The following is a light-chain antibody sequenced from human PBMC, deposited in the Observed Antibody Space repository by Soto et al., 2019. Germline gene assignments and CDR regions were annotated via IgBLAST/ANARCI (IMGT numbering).Light chain of an antibody. V-gene: IGLV1-47*01. CDR3: AAWDDSLGARV. Sequence: QSVLTQPPSASGAPGQRVTISCSGSSSNSGRSYVYWYQQVPGTAPKLLIYRNDQRPTGVPDRLYGSKSGPSASLAISGLRYEDEAEYACAAWDDSLGARVFGGGTKLTVL. J-gene: IGLJ3*02. CDR1: SSNSGRSY. CDR2: RND.